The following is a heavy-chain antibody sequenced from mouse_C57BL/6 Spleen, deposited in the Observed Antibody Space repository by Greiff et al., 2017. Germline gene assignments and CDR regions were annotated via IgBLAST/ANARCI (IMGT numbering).Heavy chain of an antibody. D-gene: IGHD2-3*01. V-gene: IGHV1-4*01. J-gene: IGHJ3*01. CDR2: INPSSGYT. CDR1: GYTFTSYT. CDR3: ASDDGYRFAY. Sequence: QVQLQQSGAELARPGASVKLSCKASGYTFTSYTMHWVKQRPGRGLEWIGYINPSSGYTKYNQKFKDKATLTADKSSSPAYMQLSSLTSEDSAVYYCASDDGYRFAYWGQGTLVTVSA.